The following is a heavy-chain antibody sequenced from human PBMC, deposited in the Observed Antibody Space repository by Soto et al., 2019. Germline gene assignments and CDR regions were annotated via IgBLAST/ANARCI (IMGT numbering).Heavy chain of an antibody. V-gene: IGHV4-61*01. J-gene: IGHJ4*02. Sequence: SETLSLTCTVSGGSVSSGSYYWSWIRQPPGKGLEWIGYIYYSGSTNYNPSLKSRVTISVDTSKNQFSLKLSSVTAADTAVYYCARPDFGSVYGDFDYWGQGPLVTVPS. CDR2: IYYSGST. CDR3: ARPDFGSVYGDFDY. CDR1: GGSVSSGSYY. D-gene: IGHD3-3*01.